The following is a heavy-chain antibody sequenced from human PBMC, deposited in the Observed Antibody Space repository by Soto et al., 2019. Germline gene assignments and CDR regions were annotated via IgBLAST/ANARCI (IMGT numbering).Heavy chain of an antibody. CDR2: INHSGST. Sequence: QVQLQQWGAGLLKPSETLSLTCAVYGGSFSGYYWSWIRQPPGKGLEWIGEINHSGSTNYNPSLKSRVTISVDTSKNQFSLKLSSVTAAVTAVYYCARGHRLLWVGGGMDVWGQGTTVTVSS. CDR3: ARGHRLLWVGGGMDV. J-gene: IGHJ6*02. CDR1: GGSFSGYY. D-gene: IGHD3-10*01. V-gene: IGHV4-34*01.